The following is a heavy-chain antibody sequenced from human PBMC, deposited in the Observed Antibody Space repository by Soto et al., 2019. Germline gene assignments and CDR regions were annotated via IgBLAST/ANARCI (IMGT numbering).Heavy chain of an antibody. V-gene: IGHV3-33*01. CDR2: IWYDGSNK. CDR3: ARAHHVYDIWSGRLDY. D-gene: IGHD3-9*01. Sequence: GGSLSLSCAASGFTFSSYGMHWVRQTPGKGLEWVAVIWYDGSNKYYADSVKGRFTISRDNSKNTLYLLMYSLRAEDTAVYYGARAHHVYDIWSGRLDYWGQGTRVTVSS. CDR1: GFTFSSYG. J-gene: IGHJ4*02.